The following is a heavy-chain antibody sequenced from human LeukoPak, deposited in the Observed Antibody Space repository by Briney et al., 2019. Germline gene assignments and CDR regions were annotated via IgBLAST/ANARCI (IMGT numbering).Heavy chain of an antibody. CDR1: GFTFSDYN. Sequence: GGSLRLSCAASGFTFSDYNMNWVRQAPGKGLEWLSYIDSSSSTIYYTDSVKGRFTVSRDNAKNSLYLQMNSLRAEDTAVYYCARAVTADAFDIWGQGTMVTVSS. D-gene: IGHD2-21*02. J-gene: IGHJ3*02. CDR2: IDSSSSTI. CDR3: ARAVTADAFDI. V-gene: IGHV3-48*01.